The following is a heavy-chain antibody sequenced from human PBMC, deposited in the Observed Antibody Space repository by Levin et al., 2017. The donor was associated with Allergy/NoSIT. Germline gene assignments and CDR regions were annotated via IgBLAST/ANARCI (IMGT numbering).Heavy chain of an antibody. V-gene: IGHV3-53*01. CDR3: TKGHYSGVYQ. J-gene: IGHJ4*02. D-gene: IGHD2-2*01. CDR1: GFSVSTHY. CDR2: IYDDGST. Sequence: HGESLKISCAASGFSVSTHYMTWVRQGPGKGLECVSVIYDDGSTYYADSVRGRFTISRDNSKNTLSLQMNSLRDDDTAVYYCTKGHYSGVYQWGQGTLVTVSS.